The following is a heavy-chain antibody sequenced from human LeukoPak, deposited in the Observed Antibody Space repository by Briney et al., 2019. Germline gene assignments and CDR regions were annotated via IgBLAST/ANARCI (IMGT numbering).Heavy chain of an antibody. CDR2: IYSGGST. J-gene: IGHJ4*02. V-gene: IGHV3-66*01. CDR3: ARGRPVGASTVEDY. CDR1: GFTVSSNY. D-gene: IGHD1-26*01. Sequence: GGSLRLSCAATGFTVSSNYMSWVRQAPGQGLEWVSVIYSGGSTYYTDSVKGRFTISRDNSKNTLYLQMNNLRAEDTAVYYCARGRPVGASTVEDYWGQGTLVTVSS.